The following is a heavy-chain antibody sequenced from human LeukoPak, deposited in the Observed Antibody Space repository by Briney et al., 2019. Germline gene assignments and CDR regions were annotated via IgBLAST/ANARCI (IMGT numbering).Heavy chain of an antibody. Sequence: GRSLRLSCAASGFTFSYYAIHWVRQAPGKGLEWVAVISYDGSNEYYADSVKGRFTISRDNSKNTLYLQMNSLRAEDTAVYYCAPLPHDAFDIWGQGTMVTVSS. V-gene: IGHV3-30-3*01. CDR3: APLPHDAFDI. CDR1: GFTFSYYA. CDR2: ISYDGSNE. J-gene: IGHJ3*02. D-gene: IGHD2-21*02.